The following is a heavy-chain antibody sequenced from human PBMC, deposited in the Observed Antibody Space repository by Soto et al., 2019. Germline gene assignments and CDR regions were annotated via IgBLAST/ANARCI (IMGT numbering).Heavy chain of an antibody. CDR3: ARNLGGVPFYGMDV. V-gene: IGHV4-39*01. Sequence: SGTLSLTCTVSGGSISSSSYYWGWIRPPPGKGLGWIGGNYYSGSNFHNPPLQGRVHISGDPSKNQFSLELSSVAAADQAVYFCARNLGGVPFYGMDVWGQGTTVTVSS. D-gene: IGHD3-16*01. CDR1: GGSISSSSYY. CDR2: NYYSGSN. J-gene: IGHJ6*02.